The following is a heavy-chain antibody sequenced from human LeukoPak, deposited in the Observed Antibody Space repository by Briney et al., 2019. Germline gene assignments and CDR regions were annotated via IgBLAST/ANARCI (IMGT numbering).Heavy chain of an antibody. Sequence: GGSLRLSRAASGFTVSTNYMSWVRQAPGKGLEWVSFIYSGGNTNYADSVKGRFTISRDISKNTLYLQMDSLSAEDTAVYYCARDRVNWNDVGGLFDYWGQGTLVTVSS. CDR2: IYSGGNT. J-gene: IGHJ4*02. D-gene: IGHD1-1*01. CDR1: GFTVSTNY. V-gene: IGHV3-53*01. CDR3: ARDRVNWNDVGGLFDY.